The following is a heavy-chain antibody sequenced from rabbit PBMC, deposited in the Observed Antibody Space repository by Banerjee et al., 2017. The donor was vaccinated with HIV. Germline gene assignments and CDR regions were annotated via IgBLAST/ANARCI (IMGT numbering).Heavy chain of an antibody. J-gene: IGHJ4*01. CDR3: ARSTYASTNNL. CDR1: GFSFSGSYW. V-gene: IGHV1S45*01. Sequence: QEQLVESGGDLVRPGASLTLTCTASGFSFSGSYWICWVRQAPGKGLEWIGYIDPVVGTTYYASWVNGRFTISRENTQKTLYLQVNSLTGADTATYFCARSTYASTNNLWGPGTLVTVS. D-gene: IGHD6-1*01. CDR2: IDPVVGTT.